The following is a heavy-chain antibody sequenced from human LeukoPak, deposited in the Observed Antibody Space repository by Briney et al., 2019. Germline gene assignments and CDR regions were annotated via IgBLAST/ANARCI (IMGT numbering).Heavy chain of an antibody. CDR2: INPSGGST. J-gene: IGHJ4*02. Sequence: ASVKVSCKASGYTFTSYYMHWVRQAPGQGLEWMGIINPSGGSTSYAQKFQGRVTMTRDMSTSTVYMELSSLRSEDTAVYYCARESRDFSSSPLFDYWGQGTLVTVSS. D-gene: IGHD6-6*01. CDR3: ARESRDFSSSPLFDY. V-gene: IGHV1-46*01. CDR1: GYTFTSYY.